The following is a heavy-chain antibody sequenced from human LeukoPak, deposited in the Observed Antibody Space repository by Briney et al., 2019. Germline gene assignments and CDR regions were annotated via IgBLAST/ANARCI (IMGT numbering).Heavy chain of an antibody. CDR2: ISSSSSYI. V-gene: IGHV3-21*01. Sequence: GGSLRLSCAASGFTFSGYCMSWVRQAPGKGLEWVSSISSSSSYIYYADSVKGRFTISRDNAKNSLYLQMNSLRADDTAVYYCARDRSQEFDPWGQGTLVTVSS. J-gene: IGHJ5*02. CDR1: GFTFSGYC. D-gene: IGHD3-10*01. CDR3: ARDRSQEFDP.